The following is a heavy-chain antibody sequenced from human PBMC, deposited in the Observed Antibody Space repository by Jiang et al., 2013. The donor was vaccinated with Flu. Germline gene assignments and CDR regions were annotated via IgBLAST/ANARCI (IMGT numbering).Heavy chain of an antibody. CDR1: GYSFFNYW. CDR3: ARQGRAPAGVNYFDF. V-gene: IGHV5-51*01. Sequence: QLLESGAELKKPGESLKISCQTSGYSFFNYWIGWVRQMPGKGLEWMGIISPVDFDTRYSPSFQGLVTISVDVSITTAYLQWDTLKASDTAIYYCARQGRAPAGVNYFDFWGRGTLVAVSS. CDR2: ISPVDFDT. J-gene: IGHJ4*02. D-gene: IGHD2-8*01.